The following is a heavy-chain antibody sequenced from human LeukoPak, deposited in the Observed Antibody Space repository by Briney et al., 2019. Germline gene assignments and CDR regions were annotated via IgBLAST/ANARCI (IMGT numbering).Heavy chain of an antibody. Sequence: GESLNISCKGSGYSFSNNWIGWVRQMPGKGLELVGIIYPGDSQTRYSPSFQGQVTVSADKSISTAYLQWSSLKASDIAIYSCARLTAGSHFHLDSWGQGTLVTVSS. CDR1: GYSFSNNW. J-gene: IGHJ4*02. CDR3: ARLTAGSHFHLDS. CDR2: IYPGDSQT. D-gene: IGHD2-21*02. V-gene: IGHV5-51*01.